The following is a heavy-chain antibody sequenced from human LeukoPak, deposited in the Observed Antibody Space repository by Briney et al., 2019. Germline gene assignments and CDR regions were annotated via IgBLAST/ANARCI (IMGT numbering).Heavy chain of an antibody. J-gene: IGHJ4*02. D-gene: IGHD6-13*01. Sequence: PGGSLRLSCAASGFTFSDYYMSWIRPAPGKGLECVSYISSSGNTTYHADSVKGRFTISRDNAKNSLYLQMSSLRAEDTAVYYCARDGGSSWYFDYWGQGTLVTVSS. V-gene: IGHV3-11*04. CDR1: GFTFSDYY. CDR2: ISSSGNTT. CDR3: ARDGGSSWYFDY.